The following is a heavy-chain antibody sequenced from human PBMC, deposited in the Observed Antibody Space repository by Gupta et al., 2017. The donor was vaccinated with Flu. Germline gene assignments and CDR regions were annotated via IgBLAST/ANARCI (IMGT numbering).Heavy chain of an antibody. J-gene: IGHJ6*02. V-gene: IGHV3-15*01. Sequence: EVQVVESGGDLAKPGGSLRLSCEVSGLNFKNAWMTWVRQAPGKGLKWIARIKSKSDGGATDYTADVKGRFTISRDDSKDTVALQMNSLKVEDTGVYYCVTNVVGALGELMSGLDVWGQGTTVTVSS. CDR2: IKSKSDGGAT. D-gene: IGHD2-21*01. CDR1: GLNFKNAW. CDR3: VTNVVGALGELMSGLDV.